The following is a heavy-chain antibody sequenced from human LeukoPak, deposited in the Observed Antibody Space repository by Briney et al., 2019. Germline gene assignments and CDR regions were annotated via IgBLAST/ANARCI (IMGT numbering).Heavy chain of an antibody. J-gene: IGHJ4*02. Sequence: GGSLRLSCAASGFTVSSNYMSWVRQAPGKGLEWVSVIYSGGSTYYADSVKGRFTISRDNSKNSLYLQMNSLRDEDTAVYYCARSDYVWGSYRYNDYWGQGTLVTVSS. CDR3: ARSDYVWGSYRYNDY. V-gene: IGHV3-66*01. CDR2: IYSGGST. D-gene: IGHD3-16*02. CDR1: GFTVSSNY.